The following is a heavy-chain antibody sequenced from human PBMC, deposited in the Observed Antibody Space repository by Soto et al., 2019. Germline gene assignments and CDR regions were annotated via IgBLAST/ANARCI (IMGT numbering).Heavy chain of an antibody. J-gene: IGHJ5*02. CDR3: ARDQTGTTSYKWFDP. Sequence: LSLTCAVSGGSISTNKWWSWVRQSPGKGLEWIGEIYHSGSTNYNPSFKSRVTMSVDKSKNQFSLNLKSVTAADTAVYYCARDQTGTTSYKWFDPWGQGTQVTVSS. V-gene: IGHV4-4*02. CDR2: IYHSGST. CDR1: GGSISTNKW. D-gene: IGHD1-7*01.